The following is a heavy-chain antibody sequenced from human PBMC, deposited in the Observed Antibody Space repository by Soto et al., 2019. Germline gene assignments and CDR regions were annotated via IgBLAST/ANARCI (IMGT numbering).Heavy chain of an antibody. D-gene: IGHD1-26*01. Sequence: QVQLVQSGAEVKKPGASVKVSCKASGYTFTSYGVSGVRQAPGQGLEWMGWISAYNGNTNYAQKLQGIVTMTTDTSTSTANMEMRSLGSDDTAGYYCASDPIVEASPPYYFDSWGQGTLVTVSS. CDR3: ASDPIVEASPPYYFDS. V-gene: IGHV1-18*01. J-gene: IGHJ4*02. CDR2: ISAYNGNT. CDR1: GYTFTSYG.